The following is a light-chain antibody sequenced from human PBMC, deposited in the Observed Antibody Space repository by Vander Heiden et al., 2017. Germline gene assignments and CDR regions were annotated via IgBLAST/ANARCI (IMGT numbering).Light chain of an antibody. CDR3: QQGNT. J-gene: IGKJ2*01. V-gene: IGKV3-20*01. Sequence: EIVLTQSPGTLSLSPGERATLSCRASQSVSSSYLAGYQQKPGQAPRLLIYGASSRATGIKDRFSGSGSGTDFTLTISRMEPEDFAGDDGQQGNTFGQGTKLEIK. CDR1: QSVSSSY. CDR2: GAS.